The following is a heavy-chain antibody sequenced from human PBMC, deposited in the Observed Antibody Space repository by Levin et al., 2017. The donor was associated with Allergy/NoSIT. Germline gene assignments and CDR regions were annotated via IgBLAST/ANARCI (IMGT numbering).Heavy chain of an antibody. Sequence: GESLKISCAASAFTFSPYAMHWVRQAPGKGLEWVAVISHDGGHKDYADSVAGRLTISRDNSKNTLYLQMNSLRAEDTAIYFCVTESYFDNSGYFRDSWGPGTLVTVSS. V-gene: IGHV3-30-3*01. CDR1: AFTFSPYA. CDR2: ISHDGGHK. D-gene: IGHD3-22*01. J-gene: IGHJ5*02. CDR3: VTESYFDNSGYFRDS.